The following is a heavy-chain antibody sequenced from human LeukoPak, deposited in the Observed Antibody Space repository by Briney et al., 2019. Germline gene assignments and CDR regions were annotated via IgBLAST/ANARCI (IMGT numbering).Heavy chain of an antibody. CDR1: GVSFSGYY. CDR2: INHRGGT. J-gene: IGHJ6*03. Sequence: SETLSLTCAVYGVSFSGYYWSWIRQPPGKGLEWIGEINHRGGTTYNPSLMSRVTISVDTSKNQFSLMLSSVTAADTAVYYCAGKNRAAWIQLMRRDNYYYYYMDVWGKGTTVTVSS. CDR3: AGKNRAAWIQLMRRDNYYYYYMDV. V-gene: IGHV4-34*01. D-gene: IGHD5-18*01.